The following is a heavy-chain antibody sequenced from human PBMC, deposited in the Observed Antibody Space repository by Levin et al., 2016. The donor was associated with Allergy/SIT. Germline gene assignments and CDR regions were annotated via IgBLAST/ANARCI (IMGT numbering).Heavy chain of an antibody. CDR1: GFTFSTYA. CDR2: TSYDGIIQ. V-gene: IGHV3-30-3*01. Sequence: GESLKISCAASGFTFSTYAMHWVRQAPGKGLEWVAVTSYDGIIQYYADSVKGRFTISRDNSKNTLFLQMNRLRTEDAAVYYCGRRGKLSGSGSSFYYVDVWGKGTTVTLSS. J-gene: IGHJ6*03. CDR3: GRRGKLSGSGSSFYYVDV. D-gene: IGHD3-10*01.